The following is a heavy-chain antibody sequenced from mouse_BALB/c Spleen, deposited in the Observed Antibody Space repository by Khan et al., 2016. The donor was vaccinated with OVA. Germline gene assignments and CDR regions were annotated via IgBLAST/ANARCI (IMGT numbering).Heavy chain of an antibody. CDR2: ISTYYGHA. Sequence: QVQLQQSGAELVRPGVSVKISCKGSGYTFTDFTMHWVKQSHAMSLEWIGVISTYYGHATYNQKFKDKATMTVDKSSSTAYMELARLTSEDSAIXYCTGGGGGNRFAYWGQGTLVTVSA. CDR3: TGGGGGNRFAY. CDR1: GYTFTDFT. J-gene: IGHJ3*01. V-gene: IGHV1S137*01.